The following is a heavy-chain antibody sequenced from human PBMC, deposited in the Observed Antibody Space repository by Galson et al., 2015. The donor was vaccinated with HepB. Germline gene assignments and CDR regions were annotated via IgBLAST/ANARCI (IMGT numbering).Heavy chain of an antibody. V-gene: IGHV1-2*02. CDR3: AREGRGMDV. CDR2: INPRTGVT. CDR1: GYTFTDNY. J-gene: IGHJ6*02. Sequence: SVKVSCKASGYTFTDNYVHWVRQAPGQGLEWVGYINPRTGVTKYAQTFQGRVTMTRDTSITTVYMDLTRLKSDDTAVYYCAREGRGMDVWGQGTTVTVSS.